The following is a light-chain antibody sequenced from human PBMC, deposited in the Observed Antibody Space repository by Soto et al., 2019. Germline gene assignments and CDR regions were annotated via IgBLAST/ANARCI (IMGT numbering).Light chain of an antibody. CDR1: QGVLYSSNNKNY. J-gene: IGKJ1*01. CDR2: WAS. Sequence: DIVMTQSPDSLAVYLGERATINCKSSQGVLYSSNNKNYLAWYQQKPGQPPKLLIYWASTRESGVPDRFSGSGAGIDFNRIICSRRAVDVAVYWKRLCLRLWTFGQWIMVESK. V-gene: IGKV4-1*01. CDR3: RLCLRLWT.